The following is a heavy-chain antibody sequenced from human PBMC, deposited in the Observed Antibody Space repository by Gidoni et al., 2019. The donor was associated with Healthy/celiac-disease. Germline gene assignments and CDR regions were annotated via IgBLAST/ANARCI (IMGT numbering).Heavy chain of an antibody. V-gene: IGHV3-23*01. CDR1: GFTFSSYA. Sequence: EVQLLESGGGLVQPGGSLRLSCAASGFTFSSYAMSWVRQAPGKGLEWGPAISGSGGSTYYADSVKGRFSISRDNSKNTLYLQMNSLRAEDTAVYYCAKDPLSIAAREFFDYWGQGTLVTVSS. CDR2: ISGSGGST. CDR3: AKDPLSIAAREFFDY. J-gene: IGHJ4*02. D-gene: IGHD6-6*01.